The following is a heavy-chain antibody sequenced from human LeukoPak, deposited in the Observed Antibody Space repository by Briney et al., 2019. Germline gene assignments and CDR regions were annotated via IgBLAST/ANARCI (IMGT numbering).Heavy chain of an antibody. Sequence: GGSLRLSCAASGFTVSSNYMSWVRQAPGEGLEWVSVIYSGGSTYYADSVKGRFTISRDNSKNTLYLQMNSLRAEDTAVYYCARGGHDSSGYYLNAEYLQHWGQGTLVTVSS. V-gene: IGHV3-66*02. J-gene: IGHJ1*01. CDR3: ARGGHDSSGYYLNAEYLQH. D-gene: IGHD3-22*01. CDR2: IYSGGST. CDR1: GFTVSSNY.